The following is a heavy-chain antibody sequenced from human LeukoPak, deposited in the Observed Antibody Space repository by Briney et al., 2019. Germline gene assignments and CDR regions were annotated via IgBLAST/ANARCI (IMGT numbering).Heavy chain of an antibody. V-gene: IGHV1-2*02. D-gene: IGHD4-23*01. J-gene: IGHJ4*02. CDR1: GYTFTSYG. CDR2: INPNSGGT. Sequence: ASVKVSCKASGYTFTSYGISWVRQAPGQGLEWMGWINPNSGGTNYAQKFQGRVTMTRDTSISTAYMELTSLRSDDTAVYFCARMVRDWGQGTLVSVSS. CDR3: ARMVRD.